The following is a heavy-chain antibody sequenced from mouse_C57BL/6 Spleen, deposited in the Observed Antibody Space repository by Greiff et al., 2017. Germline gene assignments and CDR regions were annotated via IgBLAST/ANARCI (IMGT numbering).Heavy chain of an antibody. CDR2: ISSGSSTI. V-gene: IGHV5-17*01. CDR3: ARRVGYYFDY. Sequence: EVKVVESGGGLVKPGGSLKLSCAASGFTFSDYGMHWVRQAPEKGLEWVAYISSGSSTIYYADTVKGRFTISRDNAKNTLFLQMTSLRSEDTAMYYCARRVGYYFDYWGQGTTLTVSS. J-gene: IGHJ2*01. CDR1: GFTFSDYG. D-gene: IGHD3-1*01.